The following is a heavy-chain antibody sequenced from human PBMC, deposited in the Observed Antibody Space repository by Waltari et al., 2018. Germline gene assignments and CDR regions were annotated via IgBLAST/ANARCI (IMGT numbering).Heavy chain of an antibody. Sequence: EVPLVESGGGLVQPGGSLRLSWAVSGFTFSSYWMSWVRQAAGKGLEWVANIKKDGSEEYYVDSVRGRFTISRDNAKNSLYLQMNSLRPEDTAVYYCARDQWFAFDIWGQGTMVTVSS. CDR1: GFTFSSYW. CDR2: IKKDGSEE. D-gene: IGHD3-22*01. J-gene: IGHJ3*02. CDR3: ARDQWFAFDI. V-gene: IGHV3-7*01.